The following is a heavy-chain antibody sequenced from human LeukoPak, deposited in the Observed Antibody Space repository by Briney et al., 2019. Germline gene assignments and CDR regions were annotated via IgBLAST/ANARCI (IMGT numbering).Heavy chain of an antibody. Sequence: SETLSLTCTVSDDSVSRTSYYWGWIRQPPGKGLEWIGNIYYSGTTYYNPSLKSRVTILVDTSKNQFSLKLTSVTAADTAVYYCARLGDGYNTAGGFDYWAQGTLVTVPS. CDR2: IYYSGTT. J-gene: IGHJ4*02. CDR1: DDSVSRTSYY. D-gene: IGHD5-24*01. CDR3: ARLGDGYNTAGGFDY. V-gene: IGHV4-39*01.